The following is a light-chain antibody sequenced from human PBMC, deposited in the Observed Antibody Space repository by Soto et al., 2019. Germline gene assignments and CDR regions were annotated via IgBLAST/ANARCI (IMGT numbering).Light chain of an antibody. CDR1: QSVNNY. V-gene: IGKV3-11*01. CDR3: QQYGSSPPRT. Sequence: EVVLTQSPGTLSLSPGEGATLSCRASQSVNNYLAWYQQRAGQAPRLLIYDASNRATGIPARFSGGGSGTDFTLTISSLEPEDFAVYYCQQYGSSPPRTFGQGTKVDIK. J-gene: IGKJ1*01. CDR2: DAS.